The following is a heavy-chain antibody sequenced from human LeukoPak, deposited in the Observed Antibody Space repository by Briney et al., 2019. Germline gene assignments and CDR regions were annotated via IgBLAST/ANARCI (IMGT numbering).Heavy chain of an antibody. D-gene: IGHD2-2*01. CDR3: ARESHAGYCSSTSCSDAFDI. Sequence: SETLSLTCSVSGDSISSHYWSWIRQPPGKGLECIGYIYYSGSTNYNPSLKSRVTISVDTSKNQFSLKLTSVTAADTAVYYCARESHAGYCSSTSCSDAFDIWGQGTMVTVSS. CDR2: IYYSGST. J-gene: IGHJ3*02. CDR1: GDSISSHY. V-gene: IGHV4-59*11.